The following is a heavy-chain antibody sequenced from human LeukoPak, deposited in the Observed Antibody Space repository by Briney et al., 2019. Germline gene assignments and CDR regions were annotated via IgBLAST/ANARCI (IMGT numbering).Heavy chain of an antibody. CDR3: ARRTYRGYAFDI. Sequence: PSETLSLTCTVSGGSISSGSYYWSWIRQPAGKGLEWIGRIYHSGSTYYNPSLKSRVTISVDTSKNQFSLKLSSVTAADTAVYYCARRTYRGYAFDIWGQGTMVTVSS. J-gene: IGHJ3*02. V-gene: IGHV4-61*02. CDR1: GGSISSGSYY. D-gene: IGHD4-11*01. CDR2: IYHSGST.